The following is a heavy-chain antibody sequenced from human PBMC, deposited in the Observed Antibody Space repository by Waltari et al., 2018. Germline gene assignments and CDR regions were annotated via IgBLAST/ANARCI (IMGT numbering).Heavy chain of an antibody. V-gene: IGHV3-23*01. CDR3: AKAPLKDYYFDY. Sequence: EVQLLESGGGLVQPGGSLRLSCAASGFTFSSYAMRWFRQAPGKGLEWVSAISGSGGSTYYADSVKGRFTISRDNSKNTLYLQMNSLRAEDTAVYYCAKAPLKDYYFDYWGQGTLVTVSS. J-gene: IGHJ4*02. CDR2: ISGSGGST. CDR1: GFTFSSYA.